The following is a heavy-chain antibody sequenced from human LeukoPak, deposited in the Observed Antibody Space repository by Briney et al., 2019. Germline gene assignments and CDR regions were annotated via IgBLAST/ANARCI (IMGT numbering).Heavy chain of an antibody. Sequence: GGSLRLSCAASGFTFDDYAMHWVRQAPGKGLEWVSGISWNSGSIGYADSVKGRFTISRDNAKNSVYLQMNSLRAEDTALYYCAKDPYSSGWYNWFDPWGQGTLVTVSS. V-gene: IGHV3-9*01. J-gene: IGHJ5*02. CDR3: AKDPYSSGWYNWFDP. CDR1: GFTFDDYA. CDR2: ISWNSGSI. D-gene: IGHD6-19*01.